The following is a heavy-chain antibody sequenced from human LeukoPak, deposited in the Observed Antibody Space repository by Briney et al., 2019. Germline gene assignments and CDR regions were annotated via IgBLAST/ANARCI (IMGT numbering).Heavy chain of an antibody. CDR2: VYYNGDT. CDR3: ARLLSPGWFDP. V-gene: IGHV4-39*01. J-gene: IGHJ5*02. CDR1: GGSISSSGSY. Sequence: SETLSLTCTVSGGSISSSGSYWAWIRQPPGKGLEWIANVYYNGDTYYNSSLRSRVTISADTSKKQFSLSLSATAADTAVYYCARLLSPGWFDPWGQGTLVTVSS. D-gene: IGHD2/OR15-2a*01.